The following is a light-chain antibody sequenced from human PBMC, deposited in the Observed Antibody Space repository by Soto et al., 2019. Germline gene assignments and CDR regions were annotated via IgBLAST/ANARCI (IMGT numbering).Light chain of an antibody. J-gene: IGKJ2*01. CDR3: QQYNSYSPT. CDR1: QTISSW. CDR2: KAS. V-gene: IGKV1-5*03. Sequence: DIQMTQSPSTLSASIGDRVTITCRASQTISSWLAWYQQQPGKAPNLLIYKASTLESGVPSRFSGSGSGTEFTLTISSLQPDDFATYYCQQYNSYSPTFGQGTKLEIK.